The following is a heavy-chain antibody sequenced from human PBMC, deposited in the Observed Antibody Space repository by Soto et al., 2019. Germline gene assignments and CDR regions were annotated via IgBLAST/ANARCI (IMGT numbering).Heavy chain of an antibody. CDR1: GFTFRNYG. CDR3: ARYNSGHSDY. CDR2: IRFDGSEI. D-gene: IGHD1-26*01. Sequence: QVYLVQSGGGVVQPGRSLRLSCAASGFTFRNYGMHWVRQAPGRGLEWVAVIRFDGSEIYYADSVKGRFTISRDNSNSALFLQMDYLRAEDTAMYYCARYNSGHSDYWGQGTPVTVSS. J-gene: IGHJ4*02. V-gene: IGHV3-33*01.